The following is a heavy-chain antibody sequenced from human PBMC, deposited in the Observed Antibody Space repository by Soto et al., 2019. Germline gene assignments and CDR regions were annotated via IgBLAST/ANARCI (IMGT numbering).Heavy chain of an antibody. Sequence: QVQLVESGGGVVQPGRSLRLSCAASGFTFSSYAMHWVRQAPGKGLEWVAVISYDGSNKYYADSVKGRFTISRDNSNNTLYLQMNSLRAEDTAVYYCASEMTDLYSSSWPTDYWGQGTLVTVSS. V-gene: IGHV3-30-3*01. CDR1: GFTFSSYA. CDR3: ASEMTDLYSSSWPTDY. D-gene: IGHD6-13*01. CDR2: ISYDGSNK. J-gene: IGHJ4*02.